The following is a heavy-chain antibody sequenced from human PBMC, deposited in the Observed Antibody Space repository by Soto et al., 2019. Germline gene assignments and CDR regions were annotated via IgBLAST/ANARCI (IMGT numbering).Heavy chain of an antibody. CDR3: ARFCGGDCSRYNWFDP. J-gene: IGHJ5*02. CDR2: IYYSGST. V-gene: IGHV4-31*03. D-gene: IGHD2-21*02. Sequence: SETLSLTCTVSGGSISSGGYYWSWIRQHPGKGLEWIGYIYYSGSTYYNPSLKSRVTISVDTSKNQFSLKLSSVTAADTAVYYCARFCGGDCSRYNWFDPWGQGTLVTVSS. CDR1: GGSISSGGYY.